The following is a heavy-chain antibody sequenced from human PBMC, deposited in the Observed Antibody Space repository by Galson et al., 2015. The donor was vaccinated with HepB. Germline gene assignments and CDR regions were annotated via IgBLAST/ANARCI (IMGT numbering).Heavy chain of an antibody. CDR3: AKDPRYYDILTGYSPGYYFDY. Sequence: SLRLSCAASGFTLSSYAMSWVRQAPGKGLEWVSAISGSGGSTYYADSVKGRFTISRDNPKNTLYLQMNSLRAEDTAVYYCAKDPRYYDILTGYSPGYYFDYWGQGTLVTVSS. CDR1: GFTLSSYA. J-gene: IGHJ4*02. CDR2: ISGSGGST. D-gene: IGHD3-9*01. V-gene: IGHV3-23*01.